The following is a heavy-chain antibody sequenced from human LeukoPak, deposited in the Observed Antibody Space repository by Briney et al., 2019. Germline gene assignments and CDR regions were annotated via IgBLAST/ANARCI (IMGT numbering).Heavy chain of an antibody. V-gene: IGHV3-30*02. CDR1: GFTFSSYG. D-gene: IGHD3-9*01. CDR3: AKHPEDGIRYFDSPTFDY. J-gene: IGHJ4*02. CDR2: IRYDGSNK. Sequence: GGSLRLSCAASGFTFSSYGMHWVRRAPGKGLEWVAFIRYDGSNKYYADSVKGRFTISRDNSKNTLYLQMNSLRAEDTAVYYCAKHPEDGIRYFDSPTFDYWGQGTLVTVSS.